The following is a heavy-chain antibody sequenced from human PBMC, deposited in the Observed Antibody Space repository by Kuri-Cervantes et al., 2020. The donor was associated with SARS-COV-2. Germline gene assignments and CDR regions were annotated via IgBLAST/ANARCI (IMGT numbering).Heavy chain of an antibody. CDR1: GGTFSTAI. D-gene: IGHD3-22*01. CDR2: IMPALGMP. J-gene: IGHJ4*02. Sequence: SVKVSCKASGGTFSTAIISWVRQGPGQGLEWMGGIMPALGMPNYAQKFRDRVTITADTSTATAFLELRSLRSDDTAVYYCARDRSRDSSGYHHLPGYWGQGTLVTVSS. V-gene: IGHV1-69*10. CDR3: ARDRSRDSSGYHHLPGY.